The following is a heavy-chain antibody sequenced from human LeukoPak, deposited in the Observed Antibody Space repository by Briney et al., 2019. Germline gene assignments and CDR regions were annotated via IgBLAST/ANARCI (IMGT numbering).Heavy chain of an antibody. V-gene: IGHV3-21*06. J-gene: IGHJ4*02. D-gene: IGHD3-10*01. CDR1: GFTFGDYA. CDR3: VRDVGAVRGEVYFDY. Sequence: PGGSLRLSCTGSGFTFGDYAMTWVRLSPGKGLEWVSSITGSGPYMLYADSVKHRFTISRDNTKNLLYLEMNSLRAEDTAMYFCVRDVGAVRGEVYFDYWGQGTLVTVSS. CDR2: ITGSGPYM.